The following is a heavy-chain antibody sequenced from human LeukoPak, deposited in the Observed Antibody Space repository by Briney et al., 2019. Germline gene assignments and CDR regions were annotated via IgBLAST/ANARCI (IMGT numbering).Heavy chain of an antibody. D-gene: IGHD4-11*01. CDR1: GYSISSGYY. J-gene: IGHJ4*02. V-gene: IGHV4-38-2*01. Sequence: PSETLSLTCAVSGYSISSGYYWGWIRQPPGKGLEWIGSIYHSGSTYYNPSPKSRVTISVDTSKNQFTLKLSSVTAADTAVYYCARHFSRYSNYASAATSLDYWGQGTLVTVSS. CDR2: IYHSGST. CDR3: ARHFSRYSNYASAATSLDY.